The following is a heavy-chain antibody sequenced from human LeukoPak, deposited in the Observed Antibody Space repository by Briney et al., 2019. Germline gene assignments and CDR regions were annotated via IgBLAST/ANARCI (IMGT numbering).Heavy chain of an antibody. CDR3: ARDAYDILTGYSIDY. CDR2: IYYSGST. D-gene: IGHD3-9*01. Sequence: KTSETLSLTCTVSGGSISSSSYYWGWIRQPPGKGLEWIGSIYYSGSTYYNPSLKSRVTISVDTSKNQFSLKLSSVTAADTAVYYCARDAYDILTGYSIDYWGQGTLVTVSS. J-gene: IGHJ4*02. CDR1: GGSISSSSYY. V-gene: IGHV4-39*07.